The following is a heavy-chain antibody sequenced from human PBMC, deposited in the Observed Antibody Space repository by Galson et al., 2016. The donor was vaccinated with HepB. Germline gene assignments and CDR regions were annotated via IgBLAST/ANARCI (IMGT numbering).Heavy chain of an antibody. Sequence: SVKVSCKASGYTFTRNYMHWVRQAPGQGLEWMGIINPSSGSTTYAQKFQGRVTMTRDTSTSTVYMELSSLRSEDTAVYYCAREAVAGIWSALDIWGQGTMVTVSS. CDR3: AREAVAGIWSALDI. D-gene: IGHD6-19*01. CDR2: INPSSGST. V-gene: IGHV1-46*01. CDR1: GYTFTRNY. J-gene: IGHJ3*02.